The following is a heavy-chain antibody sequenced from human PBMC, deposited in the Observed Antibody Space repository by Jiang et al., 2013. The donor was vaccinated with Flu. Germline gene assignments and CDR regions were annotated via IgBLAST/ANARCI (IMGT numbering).Heavy chain of an antibody. Sequence: TSQTLSLTCAISGDSVSSNSAAWNWIRQSPSRGLEWLGRTYYRSKWYTNYAISVEGRITINPDTSKNQLSLQLNSVTPEDTAVYYCVRGAPRLFDYWGQGSPGHRLL. CDR1: GDSVSSNSAA. CDR3: VRGAPRLFDY. CDR2: TYYRSKWYT. J-gene: IGHJ4*02. V-gene: IGHV6-1*01.